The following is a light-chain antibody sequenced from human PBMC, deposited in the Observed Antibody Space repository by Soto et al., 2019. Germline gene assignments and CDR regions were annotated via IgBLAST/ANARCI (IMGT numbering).Light chain of an antibody. CDR2: DSD. J-gene: IGLJ2*01. CDR1: SANIGSNY. Sequence: QAVVTQPPSVSAAPGQTVTISCSGSSANIGSNYVSWYQHLPGTAPKLVIYDSDRRPSEIPDRFSGSKSGTSATLDITGLQTGDEADYYCGAWDGSLSVVLFGGGTKVTVL. CDR3: GAWDGSLSVVL. V-gene: IGLV1-51*01.